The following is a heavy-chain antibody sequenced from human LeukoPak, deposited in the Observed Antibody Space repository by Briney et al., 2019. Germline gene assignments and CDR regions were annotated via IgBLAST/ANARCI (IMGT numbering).Heavy chain of an antibody. CDR1: GFTVSNNY. CDR2: LYSGGST. CDR3: ARYCSSTSCSTPFDY. Sequence: EAGGSPRLSCAASGFTVSNNYMSWVRQAPGKGLEWVSVLYSGGSTYYADSVKGRFTISRDNSKNTLYLQMSSLRAEDTAVYYCARYCSSTSCSTPFDYWGQGALVTVSS. V-gene: IGHV3-53*01. J-gene: IGHJ4*02. D-gene: IGHD2-2*02.